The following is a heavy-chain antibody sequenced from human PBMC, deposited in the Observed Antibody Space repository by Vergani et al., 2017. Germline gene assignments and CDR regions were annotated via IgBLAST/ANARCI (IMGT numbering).Heavy chain of an antibody. CDR1: GGTFSSNS. CDR2: IIPIFGTT. V-gene: IGHV1-69*13. Sequence: QGQLAQSGAEVKKLGSSVKVPCKASGGTFSSNSISWVRQAPGQGLEWMGRIIPIFGTTSYAQKFQGRVTILADESTSTAYMELSSRRSEDTAVYYGARSSGYYSYYFDFWGQGTLVTVSS. J-gene: IGHJ4*02. CDR3: ARSSGYYSYYFDF. D-gene: IGHD3-22*01.